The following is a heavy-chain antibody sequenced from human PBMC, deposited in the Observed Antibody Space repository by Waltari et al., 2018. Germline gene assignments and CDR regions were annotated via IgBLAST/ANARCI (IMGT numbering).Heavy chain of an antibody. V-gene: IGHV3-30*02. CDR2: LRYDGSNE. D-gene: IGHD5-12*01. J-gene: IGHJ4*02. Sequence: VQLGESGGGVVKPGGAVGIGWAACGFQFRSYGMNWVRQAPGKGPEWVAYLRYDGSNEYYEESVKGRFTISRDNSKNTLYLQMNSLRTEDTAVYYCAGGGYSGNDFTQYWGQGTPVTVSS. CDR1: GFQFRSYG. CDR3: AGGGYSGNDFTQY.